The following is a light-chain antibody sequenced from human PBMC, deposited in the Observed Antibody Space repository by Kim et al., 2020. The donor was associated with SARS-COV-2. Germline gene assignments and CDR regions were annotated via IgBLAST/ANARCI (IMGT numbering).Light chain of an antibody. J-gene: IGLJ1*01. CDR1: SSDVGGYNY. CDR2: DVS. V-gene: IGLV2-14*03. CDR3: NSYTSSRTYV. Sequence: QSVLTQPASVSGSQGQSITISCTGTSSDVGGYNYVAWYQQHPGKAPKLMIYDVSKRPSGVSNRFSGSKSGNTASLTISGLQTEDEADYYCNSYTSSRTYVFGTGTKVTVL.